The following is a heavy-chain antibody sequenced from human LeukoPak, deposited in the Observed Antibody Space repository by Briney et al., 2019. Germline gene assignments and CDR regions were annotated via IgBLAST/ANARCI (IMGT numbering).Heavy chain of an antibody. V-gene: IGHV4-4*02. CDR3: ARDLRYSSSWYYYGMDV. J-gene: IGHJ6*02. CDR1: GGSISSTDW. CDR2: IYHSGSI. Sequence: SETLSLTCAVSGGSISSTDWWSWARQPPGKGLEWIGEIYHSGSINYNPSLKSRVTISVDKSKNQFSLKLSSVTAADTAVYYCARDLRYSSSWYYYGMDVWGQGTTVTVSS. D-gene: IGHD6-13*01.